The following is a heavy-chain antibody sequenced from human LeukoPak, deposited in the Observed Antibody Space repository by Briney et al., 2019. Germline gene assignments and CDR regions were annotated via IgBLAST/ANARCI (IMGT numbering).Heavy chain of an antibody. D-gene: IGHD1-26*01. CDR2: ISSDGANA. Sequence: GGSLGLSCAASGFTFSTYWMHWVRQVPGKGLVWVSRISSDGANANYADSVKGRFTISRDNAKNTLYLQMNSLRAEDTAVYYCARVSGATTVYYYYMDVWGKGTTVTVSS. CDR1: GFTFSTYW. V-gene: IGHV3-74*01. CDR3: ARVSGATTVYYYYMDV. J-gene: IGHJ6*03.